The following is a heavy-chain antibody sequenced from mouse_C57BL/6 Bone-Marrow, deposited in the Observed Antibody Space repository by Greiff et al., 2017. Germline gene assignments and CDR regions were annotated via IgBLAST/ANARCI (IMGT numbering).Heavy chain of an antibody. CDR3: ARRDYYGSSPGAY. CDR2: INPYNGDT. V-gene: IGHV1-20*01. D-gene: IGHD1-1*01. J-gene: IGHJ3*01. Sequence: EVQLQQSGPELVKPGDSVKISCKASGYSFTGYFMNWVMQSHGKSLEWIGRINPYNGDTFYNQKFKGKATLTVDKSSSTAHMELRSLTSEDSAVYYCARRDYYGSSPGAYWGQGTLVTVSA. CDR1: GYSFTGYF.